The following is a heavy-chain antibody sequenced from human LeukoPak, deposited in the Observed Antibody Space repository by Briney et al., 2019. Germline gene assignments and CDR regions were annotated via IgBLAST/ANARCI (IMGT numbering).Heavy chain of an antibody. Sequence: GASVKVSCKASGYTFTSYYMHWVRQAPGQGLEWMGIIKPSGGATSYAQKFQGRVAMIGDTSTSTVYMQMSSLRIDDTAVYYCAGHSDLGSGSHYPYYYLMDVWRQGTTVTVSS. CDR2: IKPSGGAT. V-gene: IGHV1-46*01. J-gene: IGHJ6*02. CDR1: GYTFTSYY. D-gene: IGHD3-10*01. CDR3: AGHSDLGSGSHYPYYYLMDV.